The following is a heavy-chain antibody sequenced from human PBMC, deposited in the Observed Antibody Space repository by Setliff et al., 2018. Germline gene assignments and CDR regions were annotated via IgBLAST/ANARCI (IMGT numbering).Heavy chain of an antibody. CDR1: GGSISSGTYY. D-gene: IGHD3-9*01. Sequence: SETLSLTCTVSGGSISSGTYYWSWIRQPAGKGLEWIGRLHTSGSIDYNPSLKSRVTISVDTSKNQFSLRLRSVTAADTAVYYCARERYFDWFFEDWGHGTLVTVSS. CDR3: ARERYFDWFFED. J-gene: IGHJ4*01. V-gene: IGHV4-61*02. CDR2: LHTSGSI.